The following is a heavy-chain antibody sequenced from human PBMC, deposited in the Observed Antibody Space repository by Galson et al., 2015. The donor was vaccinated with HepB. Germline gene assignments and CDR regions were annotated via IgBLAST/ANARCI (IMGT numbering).Heavy chain of an antibody. CDR1: GFTFSAYA. CDR2: VSSDESNK. CDR3: ARTFYFDY. Sequence: SLRLSCAASGFTFSAYAMHWVRQAPGKGLEWVALVSSDESNKYYADSVRGRFTISRDSSRNTVYLQMNSLRAEDTAVYYCARTFYFDYWGQGTLVTVSS. J-gene: IGHJ4*02. V-gene: IGHV3-30*04.